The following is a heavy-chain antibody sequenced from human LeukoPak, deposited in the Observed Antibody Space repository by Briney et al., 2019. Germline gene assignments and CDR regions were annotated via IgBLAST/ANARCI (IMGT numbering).Heavy chain of an antibody. CDR1: GGSIGSGDYY. CDR3: ARDWSRGVFKPWYFDL. D-gene: IGHD3-3*01. CDR2: IYYSGST. J-gene: IGHJ2*01. Sequence: SETLSLTCTVSGGSIGSGDYYWSWIRQPPGKGLEWIGYIYYSGSTYYNPSLKSRVTISVDTSKNQFSLKLSSVTAADTAVYYCARDWSRGVFKPWYFDLWGRGTLVTVSS. V-gene: IGHV4-30-4*01.